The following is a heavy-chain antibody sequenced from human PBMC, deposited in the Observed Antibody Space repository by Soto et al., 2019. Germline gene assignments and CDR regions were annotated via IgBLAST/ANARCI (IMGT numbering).Heavy chain of an antibody. CDR3: ARGVIVIPDY. CDR2: IYYSGST. J-gene: IGHJ4*02. V-gene: IGHV4-59*01. Sequence: QVQLQESGPGLVKPSETLSLTCTVSGGSISSYYWSWIRQPPGKGLEWIGYIYYSGSTNYNPSLKSRVTISVDTYKNQFSLKLSSVTAADTAVYYCARGVIVIPDYWGQGTLVTVSS. D-gene: IGHD3-16*02. CDR1: GGSISSYY.